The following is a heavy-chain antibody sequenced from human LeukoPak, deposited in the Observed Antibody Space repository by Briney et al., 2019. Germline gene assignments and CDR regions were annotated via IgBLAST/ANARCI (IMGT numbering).Heavy chain of an antibody. CDR3: AREETARYFDY. Sequence: GGSLRLSCAASGFSLSDYSMTWIRQAPGKGLEWISSISSSSGLITYADSLRGRFTISRDNAKNSLYLHINTPRDEDTAVYYCAREETARYFDYWGQGTLVTVSS. J-gene: IGHJ4*02. CDR1: GFSLSDYS. V-gene: IGHV3-11*06. D-gene: IGHD2-21*02. CDR2: ISSSSGLI.